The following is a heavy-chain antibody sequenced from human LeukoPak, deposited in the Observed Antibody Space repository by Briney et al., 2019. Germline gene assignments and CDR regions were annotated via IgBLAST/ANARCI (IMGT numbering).Heavy chain of an antibody. J-gene: IGHJ4*02. D-gene: IGHD3-9*01. CDR3: ARGLRYFDWLRGEFDY. CDR2: IYHSGST. V-gene: IGHV4-38-2*02. CDR1: GYSISSGYY. Sequence: SETLSLTCTVSGYSISSGYYWGWIRQPPGKGLEWIGSIYHSGSTYYNPSLKSRVTISVDTSKNQFSLKLSSVTAADTAVYYCARGLRYFDWLRGEFDYWGQGTLVTVSS.